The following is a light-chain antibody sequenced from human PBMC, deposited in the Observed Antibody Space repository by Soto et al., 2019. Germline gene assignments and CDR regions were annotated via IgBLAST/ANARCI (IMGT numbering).Light chain of an antibody. J-gene: IGLJ1*01. V-gene: IGLV2-8*01. Sequence: QSVLAQPPSASGSPGQSVTISCTGTSTDVGGYNYVSWYQQHPGKAPKVMIYGVTKRPSGVPDRFSGSKSGNTASLTVSGLQAEDGVDYYCISYAGSSNLWVFGTGTKVTVL. CDR3: ISYAGSSNLWV. CDR2: GVT. CDR1: STDVGGYNY.